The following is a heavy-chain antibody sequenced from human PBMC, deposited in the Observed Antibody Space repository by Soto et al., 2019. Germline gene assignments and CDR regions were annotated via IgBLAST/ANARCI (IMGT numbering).Heavy chain of an antibody. V-gene: IGHV4-59*08. J-gene: IGHJ3*02. CDR1: GDSISSYY. Sequence: SETLSLTCTVSGDSISSYYWSWIRQPPGKGLEWIGYIYYSGSTNYNPSLKSRVTISVDTSKNQFSLKLSSVTAADTAVYYCARQRWGDAFDIWGQGTMVTVSS. CDR2: IYYSGST. CDR3: ARQRWGDAFDI. D-gene: IGHD1-26*01.